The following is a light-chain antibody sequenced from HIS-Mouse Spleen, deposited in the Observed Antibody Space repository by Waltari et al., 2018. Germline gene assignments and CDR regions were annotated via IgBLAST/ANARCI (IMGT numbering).Light chain of an antibody. CDR3: YSTDSSGNHRV. Sequence: SYELTQPPSVSVSPGKTARITCSGDALPKKYAYWYQQKSGQAPVLVIYEDSKRPSGLPERVSGSSSGTMATLTISGAQVEDEADYYCYSTDSSGNHRVFGGGTKLTVL. J-gene: IGLJ2*01. CDR2: EDS. CDR1: ALPKKY. V-gene: IGLV3-10*01.